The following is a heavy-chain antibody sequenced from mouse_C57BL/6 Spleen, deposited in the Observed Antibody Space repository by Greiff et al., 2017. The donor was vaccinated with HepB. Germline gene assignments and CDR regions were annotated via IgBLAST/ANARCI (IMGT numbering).Heavy chain of an antibody. CDR1: GFSFTSYG. CDR2: IWSGGST. Sequence: QVQLQQSGPGLVQPSQRLSITCTVSGFSFTSYGVHWVRQSPGKGLEWLGVIWSGGSTDYNAAFISRLSISKDNSKSQVFFKMNSLQADDTAIYYCARGGVYYGYEGAFAYWGQGTLVTVSA. V-gene: IGHV2-2*01. J-gene: IGHJ3*01. D-gene: IGHD2-2*01. CDR3: ARGGVYYGYEGAFAY.